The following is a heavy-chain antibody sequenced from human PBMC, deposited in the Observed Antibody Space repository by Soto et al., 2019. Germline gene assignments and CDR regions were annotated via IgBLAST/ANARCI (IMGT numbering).Heavy chain of an antibody. J-gene: IGHJ6*02. CDR1: GGSLSSYA. Sequence: GTAVEVCCKASGGSLSSYAISWVRQSPGQWLELMGGIIPIFGTANYAQKFQGRVTITSDKSTSTAYMELSSLRSEDTAVYYCERDLVNDFWSGYPYYSGMAVWGQGTTVPVSS. D-gene: IGHD3-3*01. CDR2: IIPIFGTA. V-gene: IGHV1-69*06. CDR3: ERDLVNDFWSGYPYYSGMAV.